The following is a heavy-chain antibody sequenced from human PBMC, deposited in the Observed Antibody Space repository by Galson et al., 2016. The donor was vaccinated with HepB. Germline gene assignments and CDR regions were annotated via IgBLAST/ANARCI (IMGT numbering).Heavy chain of an antibody. J-gene: IGHJ5*02. CDR2: IYSSGSA. V-gene: IGHV4-38-2*02. CDR1: GFSISSGFY. CDR3: AKDLGGIDP. Sequence: SETLSLTCSVSGFSISSGFYWGWIRQPPGKGLEWLGYIYSSGSAYYNPSLKSRITISIDTSKNQFSLKVNSVTAADTAVYYCAKDLGGIDPWGQGALVTVSS. D-gene: IGHD3-16*01.